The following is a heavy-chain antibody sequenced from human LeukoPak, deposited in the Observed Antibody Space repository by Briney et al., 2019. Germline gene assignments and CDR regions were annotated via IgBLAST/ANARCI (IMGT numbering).Heavy chain of an antibody. D-gene: IGHD2-2*01. CDR2: INPSGGST. J-gene: IGHJ6*02. CDR3: ARDRFAVVPAVMGSGYSYYGMDV. Sequence: ASVKVSCKASGYTFTSYYMDWVRQAPGQGLEWMGIINPSGGSTNYAQKFQGRVTMTRDTSTSTVYMELNSLRSEDTAVYYCARDRFAVVPAVMGSGYSYYGMDVWGQGTTVTVSS. CDR1: GYTFTSYY. V-gene: IGHV1-46*01.